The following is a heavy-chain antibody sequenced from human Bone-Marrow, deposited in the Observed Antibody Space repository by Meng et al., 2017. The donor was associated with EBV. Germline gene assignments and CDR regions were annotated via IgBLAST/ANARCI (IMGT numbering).Heavy chain of an antibody. V-gene: IGHV1-69*01. CDR3: ASESGRGFTPDY. J-gene: IGHJ4*02. CDR2: IIPMSGAP. Sequence: QGQVGQSGAGVKKPGSSVKVSCWTSGGTFNSDAVSWVRQAPGQGLEWMGGIIPMSGAPHYAQKFQGRVTITADESTSTHYMDLINLRSDDTAMYYCASESGRGFTPDYWGQGTLVTVSS. CDR1: GGTFNSDA. D-gene: IGHD3-10*01.